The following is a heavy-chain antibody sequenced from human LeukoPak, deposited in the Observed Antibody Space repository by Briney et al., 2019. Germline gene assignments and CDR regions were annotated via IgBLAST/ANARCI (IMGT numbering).Heavy chain of an antibody. Sequence: GGSLRLSCVASGFTFSSYNINWVRQAPGKGLEWVSSISSSGDYIYYADSVKGRFTISRDNAKNSLYLQMNSLRAEDTAAYYCARNLKNYYDSNGYFDYWGQGTLVTVSS. CDR2: ISSSGDYI. J-gene: IGHJ4*02. CDR3: ARNLKNYYDSNGYFDY. V-gene: IGHV3-21*01. CDR1: GFTFSSYN. D-gene: IGHD3-22*01.